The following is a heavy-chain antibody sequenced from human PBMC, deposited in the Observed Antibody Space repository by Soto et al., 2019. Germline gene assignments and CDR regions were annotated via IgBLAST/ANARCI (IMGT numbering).Heavy chain of an antibody. Sequence: QVQLVQSGAEVKKPGSSVKVSCKASGGTFSSYAISWVRQAPGQGLEWMGGIIPLFGTANYAQKFQGRDTITEDAATSTDYMELSSLRSEDTAVYYGAREDKRSTGTAHWYFDLWGRGTLVTVSS. V-gene: IGHV1-69*12. CDR1: GGTFSSYA. CDR3: AREDKRSTGTAHWYFDL. CDR2: IIPLFGTA. D-gene: IGHD1-1*01. J-gene: IGHJ2*01.